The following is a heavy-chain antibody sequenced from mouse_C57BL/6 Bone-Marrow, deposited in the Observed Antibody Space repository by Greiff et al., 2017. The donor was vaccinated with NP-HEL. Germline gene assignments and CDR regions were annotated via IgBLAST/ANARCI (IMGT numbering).Heavy chain of an antibody. CDR3: ARDYRGYYAMDY. D-gene: IGHD2-14*01. CDR2: IWSGGST. J-gene: IGHJ4*01. CDR1: GFSLTSYG. V-gene: IGHV2-2*01. Sequence: VQLQQSGPGLVQPSQSLSITCTVSGFSLTSYGVHWVRQSPGKGLEWLGVIWSGGSTDYNAAFISRLSISKDNSKSHVFFKMNSLQADYTAISYCARDYRGYYAMDYWGQGTSVTVSS.